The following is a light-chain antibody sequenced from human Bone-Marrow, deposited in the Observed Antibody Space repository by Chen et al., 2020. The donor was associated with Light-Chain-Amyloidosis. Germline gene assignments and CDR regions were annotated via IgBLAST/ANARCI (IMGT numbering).Light chain of an antibody. CDR3: QQYKSYPPMYT. Sequence: DIQMTQSPSTLSASVGDRVTITCRASQSIRSWLAWYQQKPGKAPKLLIYDASSLESGVPSRFSGSGSGTEFTLTISSLQPDDFATYYCQQYKSYPPMYTFGQGTKLEIK. V-gene: IGKV1-5*01. J-gene: IGKJ2*01. CDR1: QSIRSW. CDR2: DAS.